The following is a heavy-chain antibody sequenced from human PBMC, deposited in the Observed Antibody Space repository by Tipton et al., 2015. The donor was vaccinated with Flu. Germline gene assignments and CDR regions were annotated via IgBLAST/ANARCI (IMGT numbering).Heavy chain of an antibody. CDR2: TYYSSKWYF. J-gene: IGHJ6*02. CDR1: GDSVSSNRAA. V-gene: IGHV6-1*01. Sequence: GLVKPSQTLSLTCGISGDSVSSNRAAWTWIRQSPSRGLEWLGRTYYSSKWYFDYAVSLKSRVTINPDTSKNQFSLQLNFVTPEDTAVYYCARENGGMDVWGQGTTVTVSS. CDR3: ARENGGMDV. D-gene: IGHD1-1*01.